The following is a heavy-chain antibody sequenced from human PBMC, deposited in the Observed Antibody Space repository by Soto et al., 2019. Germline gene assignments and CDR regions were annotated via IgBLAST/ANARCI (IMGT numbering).Heavy chain of an antibody. CDR3: AKDPYSGVLVPVAIGFDP. D-gene: IGHD2-2*01. CDR2: ISGSGGSA. CDR1: GFTFSNYA. V-gene: IGHV3-23*01. J-gene: IGHJ5*02. Sequence: PLGSVRLSCAAAGFTFSNYAMTWVRQGPGKGLEWVSAISGSGGSAYYADSVKGRFTISRDNSKNTLYLQMNSLRADDSGVYYCAKDPYSGVLVPVAIGFDPWGPGTLVTVSS.